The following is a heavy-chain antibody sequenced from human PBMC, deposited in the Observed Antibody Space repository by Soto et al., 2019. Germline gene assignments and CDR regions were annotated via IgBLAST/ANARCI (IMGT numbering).Heavy chain of an antibody. CDR1: GYTFTSYC. CDR2: ITTVNVKT. CDR3: AKDRLDRVVAGTMEV. D-gene: IGHD2-21*01. J-gene: IGHJ6*03. V-gene: IGHV1-3*04. Sequence: QVPLVQSGAEVKEPGASVKVSCKAYGYTFTSYCMHWLRQDPGQRLEWMRWITTVNVKTTLSQKLHDRLTLMTNTSAWTVYMDLSSLRSEDTAFYYCAKDRLDRVVAGTMEVWGTGTAVIVSS.